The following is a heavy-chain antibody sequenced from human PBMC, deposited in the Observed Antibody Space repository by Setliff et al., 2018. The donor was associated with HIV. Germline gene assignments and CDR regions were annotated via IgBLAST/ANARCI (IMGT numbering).Heavy chain of an antibody. J-gene: IGHJ6*03. CDR1: GFSLSTDGMC. D-gene: IGHD3-3*01. CDR3: ARVKKRLTIFGVVIEDYMDI. CDR2: IDWDDDK. V-gene: IGHV2-70*12. Sequence: SGPTLVNPTQTLTLTCTFSGFSLSTDGMCVNWIRQPPGKALEWLARIDWDDDKYYNSSLKTRLTVSKDTSENQVVLTMTNMDPVDTATYYCARVKKRLTIFGVVIEDYMDIWGKGTTVTVSS.